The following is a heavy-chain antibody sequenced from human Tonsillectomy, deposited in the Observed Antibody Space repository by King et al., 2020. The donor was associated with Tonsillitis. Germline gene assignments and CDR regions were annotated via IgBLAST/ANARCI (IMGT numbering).Heavy chain of an antibody. D-gene: IGHD3-22*01. Sequence: VQLVESGGGVVQPGRSLRLSCAASGFTFSSYGMHWVRQVPGKGLEWVAFIGDDGSNKYYADSVKGRFTISRDNSKNTLYLQMNSLRAEDTAVYYCAREYYYDSSGRNWFDPWGQGTLVTVSS. CDR3: AREYYYDSSGRNWFDP. J-gene: IGHJ5*02. V-gene: IGHV3-33*01. CDR1: GFTFSSYG. CDR2: IGDDGSNK.